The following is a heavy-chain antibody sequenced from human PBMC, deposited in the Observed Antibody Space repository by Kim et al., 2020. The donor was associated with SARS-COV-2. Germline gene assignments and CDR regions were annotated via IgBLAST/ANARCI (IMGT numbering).Heavy chain of an antibody. J-gene: IGHJ4*02. CDR1: GFSISPYW. D-gene: IGHD6-19*01. V-gene: IGHV3-7*01. CDR3: ARALFHTPGGGW. CDR2: IKQDGSQK. Sequence: GGSLRLSCVASGFSISPYWMHWVRQPPGRGLEWVADIKQDGSQKYYLGSLRARFTISRDNTENSVYLQMSSLTVDDTAVYYCARALFHTPGGGWWGQGTLVTVSS.